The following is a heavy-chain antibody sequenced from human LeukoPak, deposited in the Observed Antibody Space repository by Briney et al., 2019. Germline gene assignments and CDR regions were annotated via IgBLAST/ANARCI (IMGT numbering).Heavy chain of an antibody. CDR2: ISGRGGTT. J-gene: IGHJ4*02. CDR1: GFTFSIAW. Sequence: PGGSLRLSCAASGFTFSIAWMNWVRQAPGKGLEWVSGISGRGGTTYYADSVKGRFTVSRDNSKNTLYLQMNSLRAEDTAVYYCAKDLGTWWLQFDYWGQGTLVTVSS. V-gene: IGHV3-23*01. D-gene: IGHD5-12*01. CDR3: AKDLGTWWLQFDY.